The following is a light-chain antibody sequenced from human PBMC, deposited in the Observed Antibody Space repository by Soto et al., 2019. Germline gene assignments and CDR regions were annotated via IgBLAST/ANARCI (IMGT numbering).Light chain of an antibody. Sequence: SGGSACLGDRAISTCLASQGISSRLAWYQQKPGKAPKLLIYAASTWQSGIPSRFSGSGSGTEFTLTISSLQSEDFAAYYCQQYNSWPGTFGRGSKVDIK. CDR1: QGISSR. J-gene: IGKJ4*01. CDR3: QQYNSWPGT. CDR2: AAS. V-gene: IGKV1-12*01.